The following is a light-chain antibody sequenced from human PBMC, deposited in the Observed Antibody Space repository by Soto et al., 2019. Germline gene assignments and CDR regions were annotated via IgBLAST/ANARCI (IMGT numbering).Light chain of an antibody. Sequence: QSALTQPASVSGSPGQSITISCTGTSSNLGSYDLVSWYQQYPGQAPKLLIYEASKQPAGVSDRFSGFKSGSTASLTISGLQADDEAEYYCCSFEGRTPLVVFGGGTKLTVL. CDR3: CSFEGRTPLVV. CDR2: EAS. J-gene: IGLJ2*01. V-gene: IGLV2-23*01. CDR1: SSNLGSYDL.